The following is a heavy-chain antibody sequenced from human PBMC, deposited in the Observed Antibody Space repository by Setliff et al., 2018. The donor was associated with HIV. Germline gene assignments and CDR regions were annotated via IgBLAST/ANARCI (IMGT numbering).Heavy chain of an antibody. CDR1: GYILSTYG. J-gene: IGHJ5*02. CDR2: ISPYNGNT. V-gene: IGHV1-18*01. D-gene: IGHD3-9*01. Sequence: ASVKVSCKASGYILSTYGISWVRQTPGQGLEWMGWISPYNGNTKYAQKFQGRVTMSTDTSTSTAYMEVRSLRSDDTAVYYCARDLRGFNNWFDPWGQGTLVTVSS. CDR3: ARDLRGFNNWFDP.